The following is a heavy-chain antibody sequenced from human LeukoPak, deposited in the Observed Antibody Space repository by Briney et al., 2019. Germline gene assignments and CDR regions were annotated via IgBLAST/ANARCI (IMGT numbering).Heavy chain of an antibody. CDR3: AREGSGVYYYGMDV. J-gene: IGHJ6*02. CDR1: GGSVSSGSYY. V-gene: IGHV4-61*01. Sequence: PSETLSLTCTVSGGSVSSGSYYWSWIRRPPGKGLEWIGYIYYSGSTNYNPSLKSRVTISVDTSKNQFSLKLSSVTAADTAVYYCAREGSGVYYYGMDVWGQGTTVTVSS. CDR2: IYYSGST.